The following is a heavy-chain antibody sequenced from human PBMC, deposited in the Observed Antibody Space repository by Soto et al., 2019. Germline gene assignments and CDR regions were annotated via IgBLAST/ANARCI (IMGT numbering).Heavy chain of an antibody. Sequence: PSETLSLTCTVSGGSISSDDYYWSWIRQPPGKGLERIGYIYYSGRTAYNPSLKSRLIISIDTSKNQFSLDLSSMSATDTAVYYCARELSNSPDYFDFSGQGTLVTVSS. J-gene: IGHJ4*02. CDR1: GGSISSDDYY. D-gene: IGHD6-6*01. CDR2: IYYSGRT. CDR3: ARELSNSPDYFDF. V-gene: IGHV4-30-4*01.